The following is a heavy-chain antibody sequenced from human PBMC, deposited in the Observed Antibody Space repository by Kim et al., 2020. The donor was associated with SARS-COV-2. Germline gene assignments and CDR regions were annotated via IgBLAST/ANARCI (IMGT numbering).Heavy chain of an antibody. CDR1: GGSISSSSYY. CDR3: ARHLVGVREDADIAVD. D-gene: IGHD1-26*01. Sequence: SETLSLTCTVSGGSISSSSYYWGWIRQPPGKGLEWIGSIYYSGSTYYNPSLKSRVTISVDTSKNQFSLKLSSVTAADTAVYYCARHLVGVREDADIAVD. J-gene: IGHJ4*01. V-gene: IGHV4-39*01. CDR2: IYYSGST.